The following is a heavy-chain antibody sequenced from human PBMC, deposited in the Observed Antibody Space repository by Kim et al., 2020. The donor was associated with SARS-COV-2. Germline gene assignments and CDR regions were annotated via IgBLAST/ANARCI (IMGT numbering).Heavy chain of an antibody. V-gene: IGHV4-34*01. CDR1: GGSFSGYY. Sequence: SETLSLTCAVYGGSFSGYYWSWIRQPPGKGLEWIGEVNYSGSTNYNPSLTSRVTISLDTSNNQFSLKLSSVTAADTAVYYCATCSWGCDGGCRYYYYYGTDVWGQGTTVTVSS. D-gene: IGHD2-15*01. CDR3: ATCSWGCDGGCRYYYYYGTDV. J-gene: IGHJ6*02. CDR2: VNYSGST.